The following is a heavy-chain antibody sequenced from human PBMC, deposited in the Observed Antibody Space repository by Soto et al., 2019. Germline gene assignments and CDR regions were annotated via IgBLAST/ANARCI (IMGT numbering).Heavy chain of an antibody. Sequence: QLQLQESGPGLVKPSETLSLTCAVSGGSITSSSYYWGWIRQAPGRGLEWIGTIYYRGNTYYNPSHESRATIPADTSKNQLSLNLRSVTAADTAVYYCASPAGADYTFDYWGQGILVTVSS. CDR3: ASPAGADYTFDY. J-gene: IGHJ4*02. CDR1: GGSITSSSYY. V-gene: IGHV4-39*01. CDR2: IYYRGNT. D-gene: IGHD4-4*01.